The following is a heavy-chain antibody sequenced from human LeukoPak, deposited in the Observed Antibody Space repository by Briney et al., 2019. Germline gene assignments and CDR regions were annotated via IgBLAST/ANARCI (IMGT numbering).Heavy chain of an antibody. V-gene: IGHV4-59*01. CDR1: GDSISSYY. CDR3: ARKVTRKGGDAFDI. J-gene: IGHJ3*02. D-gene: IGHD2-21*02. Sequence: SETLSLTCTVSGDSISSYYWSWIRQPPGRGLEWIGYIYYSGSTNYNPSLKSRVTISIDTSKNQFSLKLSSVTAADTAVYYCARKVTRKGGDAFDICGQGTMVTVSS. CDR2: IYYSGST.